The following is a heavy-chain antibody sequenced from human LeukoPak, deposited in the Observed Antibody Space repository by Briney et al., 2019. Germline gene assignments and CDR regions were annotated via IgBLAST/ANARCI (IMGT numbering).Heavy chain of an antibody. Sequence: GGSPRLSCAASGFTFSSYWMSWVSQAPGKGLEWVANIKQDGSEEVYVDSVQGRFIISRDNAKNSLFLQMNTLRAEDTAVYYCARDPYSSTWSYGMDVWGQGTTVTVSS. CDR3: ARDPYSSTWSYGMDV. D-gene: IGHD6-6*01. CDR2: IKQDGSEE. J-gene: IGHJ6*02. V-gene: IGHV3-7*05. CDR1: GFTFSSYW.